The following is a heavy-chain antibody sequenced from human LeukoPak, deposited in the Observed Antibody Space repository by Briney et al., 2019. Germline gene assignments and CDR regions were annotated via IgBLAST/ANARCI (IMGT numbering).Heavy chain of an antibody. V-gene: IGHV3-33*06. Sequence: PGGSLRLSCAASGFTFSSYGMHWARQAPGKGLEWVAVIWYDGSNKYYADSVKGRFTISRDNSKNTLYLQMNSLRAEDTAVYYCAKDLARTAYYYYYMDAWGKGTTVTVSS. CDR2: IWYDGSNK. CDR1: GFTFSSYG. J-gene: IGHJ6*03. D-gene: IGHD5-18*01. CDR3: AKDLARTAYYYYYMDA.